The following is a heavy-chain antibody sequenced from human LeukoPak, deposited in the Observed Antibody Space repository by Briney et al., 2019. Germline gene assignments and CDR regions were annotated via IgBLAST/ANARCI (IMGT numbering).Heavy chain of an antibody. CDR1: GGSFSGYY. J-gene: IGHJ4*02. Sequence: SETLSLTCAVYGGSFSGYYWSWIRQPPGKGLERIGEINHSGSTKYNPSLKSRVTISVHTSKNQFSLKLSSVTAAGTAVYYCARTGGYCSSTSCSRDYWGQGTLVTVSS. D-gene: IGHD2-2*01. V-gene: IGHV4-34*01. CDR2: INHSGST. CDR3: ARTGGYCSSTSCSRDY.